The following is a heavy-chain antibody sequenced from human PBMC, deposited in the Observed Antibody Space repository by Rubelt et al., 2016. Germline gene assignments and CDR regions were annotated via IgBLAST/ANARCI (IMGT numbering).Heavy chain of an antibody. J-gene: IGHJ4*02. CDR1: GASINMYY. V-gene: IGHV4-38-2*02. D-gene: IGHD4-17*01. Sequence: QEQLQESGPGLVKPSETLSLTCTASGASINMYYWSWIRQFPGEGLEWIGSLYHGGSTYYNPSLKSRVTISVDTSKNEFSLQLTSVTAADTAVYYCVRERATVTTLFDYWGQGTLVTVSS. CDR2: LYHGGST. CDR3: VRERATVTTLFDY.